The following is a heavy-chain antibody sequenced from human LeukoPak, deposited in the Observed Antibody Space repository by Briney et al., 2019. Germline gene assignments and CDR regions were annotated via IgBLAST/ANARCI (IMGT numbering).Heavy chain of an antibody. CDR3: ARDGRFPRRTFGI. J-gene: IGHJ3*02. CDR2: ICYSGST. Sequence: SETLSLTCTVSGGSISSYYWSWIRQPPGKGLEWIGYICYSGSTNYNPSLKSRVTISVDTSKNQFSLKLSSVTAADTAVYYCARDGRFPRRTFGIWGQGTMVTVSS. V-gene: IGHV4-59*01. CDR1: GGSISSYY. D-gene: IGHD3-3*01.